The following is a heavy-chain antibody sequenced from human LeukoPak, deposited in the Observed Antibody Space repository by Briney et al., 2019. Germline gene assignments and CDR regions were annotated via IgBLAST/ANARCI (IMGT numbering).Heavy chain of an antibody. CDR3: AKEYYYGSGRPVRSYFDY. CDR1: GFTFSSYG. Sequence: GRSLRLSCAASGFTFSSYGMHWVRQAPGKGLEWVAVIWYDGSNKYYADSVKGRFTISRDNSKNTLYLQMNSLRAEDTAVYYCAKEYYYGSGRPVRSYFDYWGQGTLVTVSS. D-gene: IGHD3-10*01. V-gene: IGHV3-33*06. J-gene: IGHJ4*02. CDR2: IWYDGSNK.